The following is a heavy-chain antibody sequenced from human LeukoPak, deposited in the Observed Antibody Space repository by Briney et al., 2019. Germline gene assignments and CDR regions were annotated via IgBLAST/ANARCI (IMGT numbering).Heavy chain of an antibody. CDR2: INPNSGGT. J-gene: IGHJ3*02. D-gene: IGHD3-3*01. Sequence: ASVKVSCKASGYTFTGYYMHWVRQAPGQGLEWMEWINPNSGGTNYAQKFQGRVTMTRDTSISTAYMELSRLRSDDTAVYYCARGGDFWSGEGAFDIWGQGTMVTVSS. CDR3: ARGGDFWSGEGAFDI. CDR1: GYTFTGYY. V-gene: IGHV1-2*02.